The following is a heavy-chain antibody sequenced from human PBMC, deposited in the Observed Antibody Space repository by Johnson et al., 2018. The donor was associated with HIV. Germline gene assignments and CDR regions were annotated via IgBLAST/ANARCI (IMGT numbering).Heavy chain of an antibody. CDR1: GFTFRSYA. CDR3: ARERVGDAFDI. J-gene: IGHJ3*02. V-gene: IGHV3-30-3*01. Sequence: QVQLVESGGGVVQPGRSLRLSCAASGFTFRSYAMHWVRQAPGKGLEWVAVISYDGSNKYYAASVKGRFTVSRDNSKNTLYLQMNSLRAEDTALYYCARERVGDAFDIWGQGTMVTVSS. CDR2: ISYDGSNK. D-gene: IGHD1-26*01.